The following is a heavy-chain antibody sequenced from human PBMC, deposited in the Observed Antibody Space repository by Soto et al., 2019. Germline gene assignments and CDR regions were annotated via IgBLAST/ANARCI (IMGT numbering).Heavy chain of an antibody. CDR2: IIPIFGTA. D-gene: IGHD4-17*01. J-gene: IGHJ4*02. CDR3: ARDSSGKDYGGTTCDFDY. Sequence: GASVKVSCKASGGTFSSYAISWVRQAPGQGLEWMGGIIPIFGTANYAQKFQGRVTITADESTSTAYMELSSLRSEDTAVYYCARDSSGKDYGGTTCDFDYWGQGTLVTVSS. CDR1: GGTFSSYA. V-gene: IGHV1-69*13.